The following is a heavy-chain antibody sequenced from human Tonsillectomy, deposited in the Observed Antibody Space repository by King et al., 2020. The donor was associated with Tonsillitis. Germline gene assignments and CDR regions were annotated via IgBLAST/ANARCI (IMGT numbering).Heavy chain of an antibody. CDR2: INPSGGST. Sequence: QLVQSGAEVKKPGASVKVSCKASGYTFTSYYMHWVRQAPGQGLEWMGIINPSGGSTSYAQKFQGRVTMTQDTSTSTVYMELSSLRSEDTAVYYCARWIIWFRELEWFDPWGQGTLVTVSS. J-gene: IGHJ5*02. CDR1: GYTFTSYY. CDR3: ARWIIWFRELEWFDP. V-gene: IGHV1-46*01. D-gene: IGHD3-10*01.